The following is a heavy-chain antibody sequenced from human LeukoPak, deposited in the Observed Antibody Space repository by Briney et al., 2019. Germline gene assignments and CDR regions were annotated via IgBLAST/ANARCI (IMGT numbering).Heavy chain of an antibody. J-gene: IGHJ4*02. CDR1: GYTFTTYG. Sequence: SVKVSCKASGYTFTTYGISWVRQAPGQGLEWMGWISGHNGNRNNAQKLQGRVTMTTDTSTSTAYMELRSLRSDDTAVYYCARDGRYNLNYADYWGQGTLVTVSS. V-gene: IGHV1-18*01. CDR3: ARDGRYNLNYADY. D-gene: IGHD1-20*01. CDR2: ISGHNGNR.